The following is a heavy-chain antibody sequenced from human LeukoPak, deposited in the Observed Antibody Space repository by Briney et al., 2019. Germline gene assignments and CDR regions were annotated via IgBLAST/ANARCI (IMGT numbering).Heavy chain of an antibody. D-gene: IGHD3-9*01. CDR2: MNPKSGHK. CDR3: VRVNGDIDY. CDR1: GYTFTTYD. Sequence: ASVKVSCKASGYTFTTYDINWVRQATGQGLEWMGWMNPKSGHKGYVQKFQGRGTITMDTSISTAYMELSSLRFDDTAVYYCVRVNGDIDYWGQGTLVTVSS. V-gene: IGHV1-8*01. J-gene: IGHJ4*02.